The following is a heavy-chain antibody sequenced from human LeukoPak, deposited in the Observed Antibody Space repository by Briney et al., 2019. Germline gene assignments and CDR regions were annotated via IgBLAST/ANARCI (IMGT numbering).Heavy chain of an antibody. CDR1: GGSFSGYY. CDR3: ARRGYCSSTSCSYYYYYYMDV. D-gene: IGHD2-2*01. Sequence: SETLSLTCAVYGGSFSGYYWSWIRQPPGKGLEWIGEINHSGSTNYNPSLKSRVTISVDTSKNQFSLKLSSVTAADTAVYYCARRGYCSSTSCSYYYYYYMDVWGKGTTVTVSS. V-gene: IGHV4-34*01. CDR2: INHSGST. J-gene: IGHJ6*03.